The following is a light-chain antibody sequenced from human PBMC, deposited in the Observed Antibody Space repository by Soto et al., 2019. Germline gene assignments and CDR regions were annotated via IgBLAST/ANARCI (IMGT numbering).Light chain of an antibody. V-gene: IGLV1-51*01. CDR2: DNN. CDR3: GTWDSRLSAVV. CDR1: SSNIGNNY. Sequence: QSVLTQPPSVSAAPGQRVTISCSGSSSNIGNNYVSWYQQLQVTAPKLLIFDNNKRPSGIPDRFSGSKSGTSATLGITGLQAGDEADYYCGTWDSRLSAVVFGGGTKLTVL. J-gene: IGLJ2*01.